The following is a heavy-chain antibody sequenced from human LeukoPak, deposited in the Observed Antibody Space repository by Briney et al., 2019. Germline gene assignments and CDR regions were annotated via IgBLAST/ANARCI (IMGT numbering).Heavy chain of an antibody. Sequence: SETLSLTCTVSGGSISSGSYYWSWIRQPAGKGLEWIGRIYTSGSTNYNPSLKSRVTISVDTSKNQFSLKLSSVTAADTAVYYCARAYSYGTNWFDPWGQGTLVTVSS. CDR2: IYTSGST. J-gene: IGHJ5*02. D-gene: IGHD5-18*01. V-gene: IGHV4-61*02. CDR3: ARAYSYGTNWFDP. CDR1: GGSISSGSYY.